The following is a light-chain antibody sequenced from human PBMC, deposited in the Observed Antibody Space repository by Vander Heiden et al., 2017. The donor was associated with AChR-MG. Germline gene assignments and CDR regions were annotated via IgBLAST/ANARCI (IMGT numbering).Light chain of an antibody. CDR2: GKN. CDR1: SLRSYY. V-gene: IGLV3-19*01. J-gene: IGLJ2*01. Sequence: SSELTQDPAVSVALGQTVRITCQGYSLRSYYSSWYPQQPGQAPVIFIYGKNNRPSGNPDRFSGSSSGNTASLTITGAQAEEEADDYCNSRDSSGNHLGVFGGGTKLTVL. CDR3: NSRDSSGNHLGV.